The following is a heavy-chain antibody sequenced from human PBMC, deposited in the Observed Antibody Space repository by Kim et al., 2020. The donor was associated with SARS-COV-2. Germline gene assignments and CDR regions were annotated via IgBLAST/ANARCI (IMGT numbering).Heavy chain of an antibody. J-gene: IGHJ5*02. D-gene: IGHD3-22*01. CDR2: VDHSGTT. V-gene: IGHV4-4*02. CDR3: ARGVSSAWTLRAWFDP. Sequence: PSETLSLTCVVSGASISSSSCWSWVRQPPGKGLEWIGEVDHSGTTSYNVSLKSRVTISVDKSKNQFSLRLNSVSAADTAVYYCARGVSSAWTLRAWFDPW. CDR1: GASISSSSC.